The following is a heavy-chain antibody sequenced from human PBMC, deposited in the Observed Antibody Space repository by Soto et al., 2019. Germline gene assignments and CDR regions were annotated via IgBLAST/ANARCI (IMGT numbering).Heavy chain of an antibody. Sequence: QTLSGTCAISGDSVSSNSAAWNWIRQSPSRGLEWLGRTYYRSKWYNDYAVSVKSRITINPDTSKNQFSLQLNSVTPEDTAVYYCARGLTVTRPNGMDVWCQGTTVTVSS. CDR3: ARGLTVTRPNGMDV. J-gene: IGHJ6*02. V-gene: IGHV6-1*01. CDR1: GDSVSSNSAA. CDR2: TYYRSKWYN.